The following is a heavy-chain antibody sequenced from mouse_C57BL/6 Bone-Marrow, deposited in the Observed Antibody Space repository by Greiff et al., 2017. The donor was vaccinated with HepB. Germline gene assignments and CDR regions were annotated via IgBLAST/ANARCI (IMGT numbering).Heavy chain of an antibody. Sequence: EVKVVESGGGLVKPGGSLKLSCAASGFTFSSYAMSWVRQTPEKRLEWVATISDGGSYTYYPDNVKGRFTISRDNAKNNLYLQMSHLKSEDTAMYYCARDGDYDNYAMDYWGQGTSVTVSS. D-gene: IGHD2-4*01. CDR1: GFTFSSYA. V-gene: IGHV5-4*01. CDR2: ISDGGSYT. J-gene: IGHJ4*01. CDR3: ARDGDYDNYAMDY.